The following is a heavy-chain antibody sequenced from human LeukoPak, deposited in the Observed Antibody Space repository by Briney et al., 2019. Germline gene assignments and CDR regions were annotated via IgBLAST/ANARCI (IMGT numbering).Heavy chain of an antibody. CDR2: INPNSGGT. J-gene: IGHJ4*02. CDR1: GYTFTGYY. V-gene: IGHV1-2*02. D-gene: IGHD3-3*01. Sequence: ASVKVSCKASGYTFTGYYMHWVRQAPGQGLEWMGWINPNSGGTDYAQKFQGRVTMTRDTSISTAYMELSRLRSDDTAVYYCARGGLRFLEWLSPFDYWGQGTLVTVSS. CDR3: ARGGLRFLEWLSPFDY.